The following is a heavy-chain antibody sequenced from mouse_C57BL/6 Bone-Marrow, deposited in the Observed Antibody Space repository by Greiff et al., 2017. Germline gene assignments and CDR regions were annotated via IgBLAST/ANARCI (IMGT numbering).Heavy chain of an antibody. J-gene: IGHJ3*01. CDR3: AMYGYPEGFFAY. CDR1: GYTFTSYW. V-gene: IGHV1-69*01. CDR2: IDPSDSYT. Sequence: QVQLKQPGAELVMPGASVKLSCKASGYTFTSYWMHWVKQRPGQGLEWIGEIDPSDSYTNYNQKFKGKSTLTVDKSSSTAYMQLSSLTSEDSAVXYCAMYGYPEGFFAYWGQGTLVTVSA. D-gene: IGHD2-2*01.